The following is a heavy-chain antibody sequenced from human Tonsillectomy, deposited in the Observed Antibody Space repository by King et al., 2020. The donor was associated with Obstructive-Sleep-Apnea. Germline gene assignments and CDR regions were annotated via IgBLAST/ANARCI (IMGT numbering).Heavy chain of an antibody. CDR1: GFSFTTTDVG. V-gene: IGHV2-5*02. D-gene: IGHD4-17*01. CDR2: IYWDDDK. J-gene: IGHJ4*02. CDR3: AVTRVGDHDSFDY. Sequence: TLKESGPTLVKPTQTLTLTCTFSGFSFTTTDVGVGWIRQPPGKGLEWLALIYWDDDKRYSPSLKRRLTINKDTSKNQVVLAMTNMNSADTATYYWAVTRVGDHDSFDYSGQGTPVTVSS.